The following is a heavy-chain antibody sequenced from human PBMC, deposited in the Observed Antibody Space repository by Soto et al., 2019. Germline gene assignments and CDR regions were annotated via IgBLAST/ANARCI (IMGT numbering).Heavy chain of an antibody. J-gene: IGHJ4*02. CDR3: ARDDSSGYSGQ. Sequence: PSETLSLTCTVSGGSISSGDYYWSWIRQPPGKGLEWIGYIYFSGSTYYNPSLKSRVTISVDTSKNQFSLKLSSVTAADTAVYYCARDDSSGYSGQWGQGTLVTVSS. CDR2: IYFSGST. CDR1: GGSISSGDYY. V-gene: IGHV4-30-4*01. D-gene: IGHD3-22*01.